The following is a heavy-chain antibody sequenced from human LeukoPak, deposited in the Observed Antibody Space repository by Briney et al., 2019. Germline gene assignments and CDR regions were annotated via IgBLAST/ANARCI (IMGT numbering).Heavy chain of an antibody. CDR2: IIPIFGTA. D-gene: IGHD5-18*01. Sequence: SVKVSCKASGGTFSSYAISWVRQAPGQGLEWMGGIIPIFGTANYAQKFQGRVTITTDESTSTAYMEPSSLRSEDTAVYYCARDNVDTAMGYFDYWGQGTLVTVSS. J-gene: IGHJ4*02. V-gene: IGHV1-69*05. CDR1: GGTFSSYA. CDR3: ARDNVDTAMGYFDY.